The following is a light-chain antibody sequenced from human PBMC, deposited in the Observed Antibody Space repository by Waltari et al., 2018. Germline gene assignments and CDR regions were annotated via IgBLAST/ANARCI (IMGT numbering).Light chain of an antibody. CDR3: QQRADWPLT. J-gene: IGKJ4*01. CDR1: PSFSSI. Sequence: ELVLTQSPHTLSLSPGERATLSCRASPSFSSILAWYQHKPCQAPMRLIYDASNRAAGIPARFSGSGSGTDFTLTISSLEPEDLAVYYCQQRADWPLTFGGGTKVEIK. CDR2: DAS. V-gene: IGKV3-11*01.